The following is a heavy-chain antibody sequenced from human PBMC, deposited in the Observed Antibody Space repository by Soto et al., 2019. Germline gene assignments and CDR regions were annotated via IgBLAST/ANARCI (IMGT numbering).Heavy chain of an antibody. D-gene: IGHD6-13*01. CDR3: PRDSSRSWIYYYYGMDV. CDR1: GYTFTSYG. CDR2: ISAYNGNT. Sequence: ASVKVSCKASGYTFTSYGISWVRQAPGQGLEWMGWISAYNGNTNYAQKLQGRVTMTTDTSTSTAYMELRSLRSDDTAVYYCPRDSSRSWIYYYYGMDVWGQGTTVTVSS. J-gene: IGHJ6*02. V-gene: IGHV1-18*01.